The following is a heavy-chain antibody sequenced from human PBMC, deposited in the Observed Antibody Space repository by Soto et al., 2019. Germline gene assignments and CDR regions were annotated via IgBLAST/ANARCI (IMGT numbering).Heavy chain of an antibody. CDR3: ARRYYDFWSGYQVDYYYYSMDV. CDR1: GFTFSSYW. J-gene: IGHJ6*03. D-gene: IGHD3-3*01. V-gene: IGHV3-7*01. Sequence: EVQLVESGGGLVQPGGSLRLSCAASGFTFSSYWMSWVRQAPGKGLEWVANIKQDGSGKYYVDSVKGRFTISRDNAKNALYLQMNSLRAEDTAVYYCARRYYDFWSGYQVDYYYYSMDVWGKGTTVTVSS. CDR2: IKQDGSGK.